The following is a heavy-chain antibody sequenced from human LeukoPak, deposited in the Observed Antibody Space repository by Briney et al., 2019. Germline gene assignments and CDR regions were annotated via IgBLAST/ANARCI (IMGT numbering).Heavy chain of an antibody. CDR1: GYTFTSYD. CDR2: MNPNSGNT. CDR3: ARGFISSSWYLYYYYGMDV. J-gene: IGHJ6*02. V-gene: IGHV1-8*01. D-gene: IGHD6-13*01. Sequence: GASVKVSCKASGYTFTSYDINWVRQATGQGLEWMGWMNPNSGNTGYAQKFQGRVTMTRNTSISTAYMELSSLRSEDTAVYYCARGFISSSWYLYYYYGMDVWGQGTTVTVSS.